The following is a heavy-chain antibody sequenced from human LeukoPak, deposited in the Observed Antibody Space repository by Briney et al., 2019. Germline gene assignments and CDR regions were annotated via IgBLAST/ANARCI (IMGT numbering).Heavy chain of an antibody. CDR3: ACGVRELLDY. CDR2: IYHSGST. D-gene: IGHD5-24*01. CDR1: GYSISSGYY. V-gene: IGHV4-38-2*02. J-gene: IGHJ4*02. Sequence: PSETLSLTCTVSGYSISSGYYWVWIRQPPGKGLEWIGSIYHSGSTYYNPSLKSRVTISVDTSKNQFSLKLSSVTAADTAVYYCACGVRELLDYWGQGTLVTVSS.